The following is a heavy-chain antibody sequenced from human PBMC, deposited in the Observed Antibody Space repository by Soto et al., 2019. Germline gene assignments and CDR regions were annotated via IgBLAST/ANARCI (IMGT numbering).Heavy chain of an antibody. CDR1: GYTFTSYG. J-gene: IGHJ6*02. CDR3: ARSSTSAYYYYGMDV. D-gene: IGHD2-2*01. CDR2: ISAYNGNT. V-gene: IGHV1-18*01. Sequence: ASVKVSCKASGYTFTSYGISWVRQAPGQGLEWMGWISAYNGNTNYAQKLQGRVTMTTDTSTSTAYVELRSLRSDDTAVYYCARSSTSAYYYYGMDVWGQGTTVTVSS.